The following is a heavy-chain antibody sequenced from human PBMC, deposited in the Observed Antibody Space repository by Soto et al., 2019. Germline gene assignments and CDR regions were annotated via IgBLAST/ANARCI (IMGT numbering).Heavy chain of an antibody. CDR3: AKSEFP. D-gene: IGHD3-10*01. CDR1: SASLSSSTYY. CDR2: IYYSGNT. Sequence: PSETLSLTSSVSSASLSSSTYYWSCIRQPPGRGPEWIGSIYYSGNTYYKPSLKSRVSISIDTSRNQFSLKLTSVTAADTAVYYCAKSEFPWCQGTLVTV. V-gene: IGHV4-39*07. J-gene: IGHJ5*02.